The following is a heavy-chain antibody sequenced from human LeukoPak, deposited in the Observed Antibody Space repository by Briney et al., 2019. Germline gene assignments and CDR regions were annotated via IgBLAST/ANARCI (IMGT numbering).Heavy chain of an antibody. J-gene: IGHJ4*02. D-gene: IGHD1-26*01. V-gene: IGHV3-48*03. CDR2: IGGTSETI. Sequence: PGGSLRLSCVASGFDFNTYEMNWVRQAPGKGLEWVPYIGGTSETIYYADSVKGRFTVSRDNAKNSVFLQMSNLRDEDTAVYYCARDAPSLVGATYFDYWGQGTLVTVSS. CDR1: GFDFNTYE. CDR3: ARDAPSLVGATYFDY.